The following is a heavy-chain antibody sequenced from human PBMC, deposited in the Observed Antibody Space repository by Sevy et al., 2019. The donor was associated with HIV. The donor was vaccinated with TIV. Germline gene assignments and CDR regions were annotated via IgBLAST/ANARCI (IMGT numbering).Heavy chain of an antibody. J-gene: IGHJ6*02. CDR1: GFTFSSYS. V-gene: IGHV3-21*01. D-gene: IGHD6-19*01. CDR2: ISSSSYI. CDR3: ARDAPLAEAGTDYYYGMDV. Sequence: GGSLRLSCAASGFTFSSYSMNWVRQAPGKGLEWVSSISSSSYIYYADSVKGRFTISRDNAKNSLYLQMNSLRAEDTAVYYCARDAPLAEAGTDYYYGMDVWGQGTTVTVSS.